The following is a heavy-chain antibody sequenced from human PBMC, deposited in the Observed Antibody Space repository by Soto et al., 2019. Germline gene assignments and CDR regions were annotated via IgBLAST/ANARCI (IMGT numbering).Heavy chain of an antibody. CDR1: GGSITSGGYS. Sequence: QVQLQESGPGLVKPSQTLSLTCYVSGGSITSGGYSWTWIRHQPGKALQWIGYMFDSWCAYYNRSLKWRLTIQVGTGKNLFSLELSSVIAADTAVYYCASGGGYYRDFDSCGQGTLVSVSS. CDR3: ASGGGYYRDFDS. V-gene: IGHV4-31*02. D-gene: IGHD3-22*01. J-gene: IGHJ4*02. CDR2: MFDSWCA.